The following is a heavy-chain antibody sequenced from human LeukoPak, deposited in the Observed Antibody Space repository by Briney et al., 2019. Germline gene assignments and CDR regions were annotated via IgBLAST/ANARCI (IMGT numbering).Heavy chain of an antibody. CDR1: GFTFSNYW. J-gene: IGHJ3*02. CDR3: ARVGPQLYCVGDCRNDGFDI. CDR2: INLDGSEK. V-gene: IGHV3-7*01. Sequence: GGSLRLSCAASGFTFSNYWTTWVRQAPGKGLEWVVNINLDGSEKYYVGSVKGRFTVSRDNADNSLYLQMHSLRAEDTAVYYCARVGPQLYCVGDCRNDGFDIWGQGTMVTVSS. D-gene: IGHD2-21*02.